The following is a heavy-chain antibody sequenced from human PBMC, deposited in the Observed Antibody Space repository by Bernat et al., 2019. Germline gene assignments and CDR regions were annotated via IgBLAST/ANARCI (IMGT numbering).Heavy chain of an antibody. CDR2: IWYDGSNK. CDR3: GRDVLGGYSSSWCGGGGSSFDY. J-gene: IGHJ4*02. CDR1: GFTFSSYG. Sequence: QVQLVESGGGVVQPGRSLRLSCAASGFTFSSYGMHWVRQAPGKGLEWVAVIWYDGSNKYYAGCVRGRFTMTRDNSKNRLYLKMNSMGAEATVVDYWGRDVLGGYSSSWCGGGGSSFDYWGQGTLVTVSS. V-gene: IGHV3-33*01. D-gene: IGHD6-13*01.